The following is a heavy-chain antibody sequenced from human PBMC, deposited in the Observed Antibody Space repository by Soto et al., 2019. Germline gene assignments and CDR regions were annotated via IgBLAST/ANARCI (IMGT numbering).Heavy chain of an antibody. D-gene: IGHD3-3*01. V-gene: IGHV4-39*01. CDR3: ATADGFGVVTPFFED. J-gene: IGHJ4*02. CDR2: SFYRGST. Sequence: PSETLSLTCTVSGGSISSRSHYWGWIRQSPGKHLEWIGSSFYRGSTHYNPSLKTRVTISVDTSKNQVSLKLYSVTAADTAVYYCATADGFGVVTPFFEDWGQGILVTVSS. CDR1: GGSISSRSHY.